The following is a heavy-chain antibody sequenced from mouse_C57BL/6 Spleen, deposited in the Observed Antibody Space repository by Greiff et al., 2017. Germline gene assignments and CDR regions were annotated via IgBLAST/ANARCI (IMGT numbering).Heavy chain of an antibody. CDR1: GYAFSSSW. CDR2: IYPGDGDT. V-gene: IGHV1-82*01. CDR3: AREDGCGSSYWYFDV. J-gene: IGHJ1*03. D-gene: IGHD1-1*01. Sequence: QVQLQQSGPELVKPGASVKISCKASGYAFSSSWMNWVKQRPGKGLEWIGRIYPGDGDTNYNGKFKGKATLTADKSSSTAYMQLSSLTSEDSAVYFCAREDGCGSSYWYFDVWGTGTTVTVSS.